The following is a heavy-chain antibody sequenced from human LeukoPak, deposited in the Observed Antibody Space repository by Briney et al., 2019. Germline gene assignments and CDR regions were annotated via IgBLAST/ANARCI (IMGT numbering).Heavy chain of an antibody. CDR1: GFIFDDYA. Sequence: GGSLRLSCAASGFIFDDYAMHWVRQAPGRGLEWVSAISGSGGSTYYADSVKGRFTISRDNSKNTLYLQMNSLRAEDTAVYYCAKVAQTYYDFWSGYSWFDPWGQGTLVAVSS. D-gene: IGHD3-3*01. CDR3: AKVAQTYYDFWSGYSWFDP. J-gene: IGHJ5*02. CDR2: ISGSGGST. V-gene: IGHV3-23*01.